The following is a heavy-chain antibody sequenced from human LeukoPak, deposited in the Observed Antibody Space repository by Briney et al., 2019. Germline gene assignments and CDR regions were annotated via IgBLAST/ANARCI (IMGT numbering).Heavy chain of an antibody. V-gene: IGHV3-30*02. J-gene: IGHJ4*02. D-gene: IGHD2-15*01. CDR1: GFTFSSYG. CDR2: IRYYGSKK. CDR3: AKDRGRYCSGGSCYTTHYFDY. Sequence: PGGSMRLSCAPSGFTFSSYGMHWVRQAPGKGLEWVAFIRYYGSKKDYADSVKSRLPISRDNSKTTLYLQINSLGAEDTAVYYCAKDRGRYCSGGSCYTTHYFDYWGQGTLVTVSS.